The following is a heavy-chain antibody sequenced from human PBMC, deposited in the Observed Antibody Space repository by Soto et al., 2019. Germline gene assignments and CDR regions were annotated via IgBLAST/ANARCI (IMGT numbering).Heavy chain of an antibody. CDR3: ARGRIFEGFDP. Sequence: PSATQSITCTVSGGSISSGGDYWSWIRQHPGKGLEWIGYIYYSGSTYYNPSLKSRVTISVDTSKNQFSLKLSSVTAADTAVYYCARGRIFEGFDPWGQGTLVTVSS. CDR2: IYYSGST. V-gene: IGHV4-31*03. CDR1: GGSISSGGDY. J-gene: IGHJ5*02.